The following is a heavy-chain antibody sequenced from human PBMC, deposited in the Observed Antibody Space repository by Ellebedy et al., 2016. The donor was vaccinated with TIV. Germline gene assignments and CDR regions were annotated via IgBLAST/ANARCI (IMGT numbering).Heavy chain of an antibody. Sequence: AASVKVSCKASGYTFTSYYMHWVRQAPGQGLEWMGIINPSGGSTSYAQKLQGRVTMTRDTSTSTVYMELSSLRSEDTAVYYCARGPPLAVAGTFYGMDVWGQGTTVTVSS. D-gene: IGHD6-19*01. CDR3: ARGPPLAVAGTFYGMDV. V-gene: IGHV1-46*04. CDR1: GYTFTSYY. CDR2: INPSGGST. J-gene: IGHJ6*02.